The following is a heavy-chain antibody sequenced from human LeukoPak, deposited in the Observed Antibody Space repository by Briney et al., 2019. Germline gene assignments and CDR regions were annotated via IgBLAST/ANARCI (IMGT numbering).Heavy chain of an antibody. CDR1: GGSFSGYY. CDR3: AREDTAMVTYY. CDR2: INHSGST. V-gene: IGHV4-34*01. Sequence: SETLSLTCAVYGGSFSGYYWSWIRQPPGKGLEWIGEINHSGSTDYNPSLKSRVTISVDTSKNQFSLKLSSVTAADTAVYYCAREDTAMVTYYWGQGTLVTVSS. J-gene: IGHJ4*02. D-gene: IGHD5-18*01.